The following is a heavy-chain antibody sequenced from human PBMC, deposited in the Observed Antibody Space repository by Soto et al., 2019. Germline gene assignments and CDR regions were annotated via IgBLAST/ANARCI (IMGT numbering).Heavy chain of an antibody. V-gene: IGHV4-59*01. CDR3: ARVFSNERSRWFDP. CDR1: GGSISSYY. D-gene: IGHD2-8*01. Sequence: SETLSLTCTVSGGSISSYYWSWIRQPPGKGLEWIGYIYYSGSTNYNPSLKSRVTISVDTSKNQFSLKLSSVTAADTAVYYCARVFSNERSRWFDPWGQGTLVTVSS. CDR2: IYYSGST. J-gene: IGHJ5*02.